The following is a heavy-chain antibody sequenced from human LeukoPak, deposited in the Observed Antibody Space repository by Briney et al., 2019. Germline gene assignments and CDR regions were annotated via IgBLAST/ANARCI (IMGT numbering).Heavy chain of an antibody. V-gene: IGHV1-18*01. CDR3: ARGGGYSSGRVMSY. D-gene: IGHD6-19*01. Sequence: ASVKVSCKASGYTFTSYGISWVRQAPGQGLEWTGWISAYNGNTNYAQKLQGRVTITADKSTSTAYMELSSLRSEDTAVYYCARGGGYSSGRVMSYWGQGTLVTVSS. J-gene: IGHJ4*02. CDR1: GYTFTSYG. CDR2: ISAYNGNT.